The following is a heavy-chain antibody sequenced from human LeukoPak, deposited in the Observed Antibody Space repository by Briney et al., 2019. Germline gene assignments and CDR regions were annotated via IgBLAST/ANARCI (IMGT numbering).Heavy chain of an antibody. CDR2: IYNSGHT. CDR3: ARAAVTTSRYFQH. J-gene: IGHJ1*01. D-gene: IGHD4-17*01. V-gene: IGHV4-59*01. CDR1: GGSISNYC. Sequence: SETLSLTCTVSGGSISNYCWSWIRQPPGKRLDWIGYIYNSGHTNYNPSLKSRVTISEDTSKNQLSLQLSSVTAADTAVYYRARAAVTTSRYFQHWGQGTLVTVSS.